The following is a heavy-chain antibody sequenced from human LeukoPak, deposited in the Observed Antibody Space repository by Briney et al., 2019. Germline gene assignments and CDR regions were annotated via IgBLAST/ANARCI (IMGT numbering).Heavy chain of an antibody. V-gene: IGHV1-69*04. Sequence: SVTPSCKASGGTFSSYAICWVRKAHGQGLEWMGRIIPILGIGNYAQKFQGSVTITADKSTSTAYMQLSSLISEDTAVYYCATDSSRGQPLRLDYWGQGTLVTVSS. J-gene: IGHJ4*02. CDR3: ATDSSRGQPLRLDY. D-gene: IGHD6-13*01. CDR2: IIPILGIG. CDR1: GGTFSSYA.